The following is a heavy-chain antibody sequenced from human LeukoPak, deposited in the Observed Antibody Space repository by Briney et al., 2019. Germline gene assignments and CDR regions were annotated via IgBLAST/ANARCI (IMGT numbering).Heavy chain of an antibody. J-gene: IGHJ4*02. Sequence: PGGSLRLSCAASGFTFSSYSMNWVRQAPGKGLEWGSYISGSSSTIYYADSVKGRFTISKDSSKNTLYLQMNNLRAEDTAVYYCAKDGGYYYESSGYHFDYWGQGTLVTVSS. D-gene: IGHD3-22*01. CDR2: ISGSSSTI. V-gene: IGHV3-48*01. CDR1: GFTFSSYS. CDR3: AKDGGYYYESSGYHFDY.